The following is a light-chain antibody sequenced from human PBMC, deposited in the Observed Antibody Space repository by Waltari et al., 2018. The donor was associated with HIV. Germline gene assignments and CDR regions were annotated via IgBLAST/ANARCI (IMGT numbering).Light chain of an antibody. V-gene: IGLV2-8*01. CDR1: SSDIGGYNY. CDR3: SSFAPTNKFYVL. CDR2: EVT. J-gene: IGLJ2*01. Sequence: QSTLTQPPSASGSPGQSVTISCTGTSSDIGGYNYVSWYQQHPGKAPKLIMTEVTNRPSGFPDRFSGSKSGNTASLTVSGLQADDEALYYCSSFAPTNKFYVLFGGGTTLTVL.